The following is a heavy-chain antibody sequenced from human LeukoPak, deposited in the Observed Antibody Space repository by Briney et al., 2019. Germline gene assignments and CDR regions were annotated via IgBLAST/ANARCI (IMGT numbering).Heavy chain of an antibody. CDR1: GDSFTSYW. D-gene: IGHD5-24*01. V-gene: IGHV5-51*01. CDR3: AGPTNSRDHAFDI. J-gene: IGHJ3*02. Sequence: GESLKISCKGSGDSFTSYWIGWVRQVPGKGLGWMGIIYPGDSDTRYSPSLQGQVTISADKSISTAYLQWSSLKASDTAMYYCAGPTNSRDHAFDIWGQGTMVTISS. CDR2: IYPGDSDT.